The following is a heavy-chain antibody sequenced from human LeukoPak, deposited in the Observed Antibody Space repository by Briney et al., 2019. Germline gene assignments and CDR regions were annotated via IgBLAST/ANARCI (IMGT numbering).Heavy chain of an antibody. Sequence: ASVKVSCKASGYTFTNYYIHWVRQAPGQGLEWMGLINPGGDNTNYAQNFQGRVTMTRDTSASTVYKELSSLRSEDTAIYYCARIRDGYNNAYDIWGQGTVVTVPS. CDR2: INPGGDNT. V-gene: IGHV1-46*01. CDR3: ARIRDGYNNAYDI. CDR1: GYTFTNYY. J-gene: IGHJ3*02. D-gene: IGHD5-24*01.